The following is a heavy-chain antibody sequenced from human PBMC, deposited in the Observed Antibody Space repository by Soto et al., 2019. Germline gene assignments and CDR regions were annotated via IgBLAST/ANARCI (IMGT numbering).Heavy chain of an antibody. J-gene: IGHJ6*03. Sequence: SETLSLTCTVSGASISSHYWSWIRQAPGKGLEWIANINYNGNTNYNPSLKSRVTISVDTSKNQFSLTVISVTTADTAVYYCAGGGSIVVATRRLMDVWGRGTTVTVSS. V-gene: IGHV4-59*08. CDR2: INYNGNT. CDR3: AGGGSIVVATRRLMDV. D-gene: IGHD3-22*01. CDR1: GASISSHY.